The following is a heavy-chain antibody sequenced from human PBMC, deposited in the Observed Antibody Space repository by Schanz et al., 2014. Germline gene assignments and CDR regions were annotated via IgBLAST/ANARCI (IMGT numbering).Heavy chain of an antibody. J-gene: IGHJ3*01. Sequence: EVQLLESGGGLVQPGGSLRLSCAASGFTFSSYGMNWLRQAPGKGLEWVSVIGVDGTTTYYADSVKGRFTISRDNSKNTLYLQMNSLRPEDTAVYYCTTDNGHFAFDFCGQGTMVTVSS. V-gene: IGHV3-23*01. CDR3: TTDNGHFAFDF. CDR1: GFTFSSYG. D-gene: IGHD2-8*01. CDR2: IGVDGTTT.